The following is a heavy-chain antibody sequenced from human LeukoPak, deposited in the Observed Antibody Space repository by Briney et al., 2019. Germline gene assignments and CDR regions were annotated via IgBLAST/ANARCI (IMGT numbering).Heavy chain of an antibody. CDR3: ARVQVWGSHRSKEYYGMDV. CDR1: GYTFTDYY. J-gene: IGHJ6*02. Sequence: ASVKVSCKASGYTFTDYYIRWVRQAPGQRLEWMGWLNPNSGATNYAQNFQGRVTVTRDTSISTAYMEVSRLRSDDTAVYYCARVQVWGSHRSKEYYGMDVWGQGTTVTVSS. D-gene: IGHD3-16*02. CDR2: LNPNSGAT. V-gene: IGHV1-2*02.